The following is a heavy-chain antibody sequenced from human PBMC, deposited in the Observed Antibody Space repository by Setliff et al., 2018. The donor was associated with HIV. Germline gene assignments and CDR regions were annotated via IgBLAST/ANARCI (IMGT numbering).Heavy chain of an antibody. CDR1: GYSFTSYW. D-gene: IGHD2-8*01. CDR2: IYPGDSDT. V-gene: IGHV5-51*01. Sequence: PGESLKISCKGSGYSFTSYWIGWVRQMPGKGLEWMGIIYPGDSDTRYSPSFQGQVTISADKSINTAYLQWSSLKASDTAMFYCARHFRAFLLNDAFDICGQPTMITASS. J-gene: IGHJ3*02. CDR3: ARHFRAFLLNDAFDI.